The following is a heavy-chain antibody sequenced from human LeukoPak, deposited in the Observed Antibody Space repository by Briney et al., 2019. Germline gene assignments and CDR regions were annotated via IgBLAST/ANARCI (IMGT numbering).Heavy chain of an antibody. CDR3: ARLPYYYDSEYAFDI. CDR1: GGSFSGYY. CDR2: INHSGST. J-gene: IGHJ3*02. D-gene: IGHD3-22*01. Sequence: PSETLSLTCAVYGGSFSGYYWSWIRQPPGKGLEWIGEINHSGSTNYNPSLKSRVTISVDTSKNQFSLKLSSVTAADTAVYYCARLPYYYDSEYAFDIWGQGTMVTVSS. V-gene: IGHV4-34*01.